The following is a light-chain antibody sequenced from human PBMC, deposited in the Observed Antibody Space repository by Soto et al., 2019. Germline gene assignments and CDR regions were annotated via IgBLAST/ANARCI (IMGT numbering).Light chain of an antibody. Sequence: QSALTQPASVSGSPGQSITISCTGTSSDVGGYNYVSWYQQHPGQAPKLMIYEVSNRPSGVSNRFSGSKSGNTASLTISGLQAEDEDDYYCSSYTSSSTLVFGTGTKVTVL. CDR1: SSDVGGYNY. J-gene: IGLJ1*01. V-gene: IGLV2-14*01. CDR2: EVS. CDR3: SSYTSSSTLV.